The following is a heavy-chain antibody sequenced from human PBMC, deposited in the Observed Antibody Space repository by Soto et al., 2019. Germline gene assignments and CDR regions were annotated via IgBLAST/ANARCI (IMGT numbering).Heavy chain of an antibody. Sequence: QVQLVESGGGVVQPGRSRRLSCAVSGFTFHSYGMHWVRQAPGKGLEWVAVIYHDGSEQYYAHTARGRFTISRDNSENTLLLQMNSMRAEDTAVYYCARGFLSGGTTSGYGIDAWGPGTTVTVTS. V-gene: IGHV3-30*19. CDR2: IYHDGSEQ. J-gene: IGHJ6*02. CDR3: ARGFLSGGTTSGYGIDA. CDR1: GFTFHSYG. D-gene: IGHD1-1*01.